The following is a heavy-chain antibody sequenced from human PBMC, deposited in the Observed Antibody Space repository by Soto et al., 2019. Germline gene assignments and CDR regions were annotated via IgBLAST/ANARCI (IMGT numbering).Heavy chain of an antibody. J-gene: IGHJ6*02. CDR2: ISGSGGST. D-gene: IGHD6-13*01. CDR3: AKDLNGSSWTLYYYYYGMDV. Sequence: PGGSLRLSCAASGFTFSSCAMSWVRQAPGKGLEWVSAISGSGGSTYYADSVKGRFTISRDNSKNTLYLQMNSLRAEDTAVYYCAKDLNGSSWTLYYYYYGMDVWGQGTTVTVSS. V-gene: IGHV3-23*01. CDR1: GFTFSSCA.